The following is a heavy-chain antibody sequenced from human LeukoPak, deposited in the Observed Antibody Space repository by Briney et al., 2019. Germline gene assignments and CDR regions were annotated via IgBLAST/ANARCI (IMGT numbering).Heavy chain of an antibody. V-gene: IGHV3-23*01. D-gene: IGHD6-19*01. CDR2: ISGSADST. Sequence: GGSLRLSCAAAGFTFSSYAMSWVRQAPGKGLVWVSAISGSADSTYYADSVKGRFTISRDNSKNTLYLQMNSQRVEDTAVYYCAKTYSSGWYLDYWGQGTLVTVSS. CDR3: AKTYSSGWYLDY. CDR1: GFTFSSYA. J-gene: IGHJ4*02.